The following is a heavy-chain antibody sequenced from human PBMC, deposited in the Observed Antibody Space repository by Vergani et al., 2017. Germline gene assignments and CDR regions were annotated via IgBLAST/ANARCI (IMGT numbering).Heavy chain of an antibody. CDR2: IYYSGST. CDR3: ARRVFDSSGYYSGYYYYMDV. J-gene: IGHJ6*03. V-gene: IGHV4-59*01. D-gene: IGHD3-22*01. CDR1: GGSISSYY. Sequence: QVQLQESGPGLVKPSETLSLTCTVSGGSISSYYWSWIRQPPGKGLEWIGYIYYSGSTNYNPSLKSRVTISVDTSKNPCSLKLSSVTAADTAVYYCARRVFDSSGYYSGYYYYMDVWGKGTTVTVSS.